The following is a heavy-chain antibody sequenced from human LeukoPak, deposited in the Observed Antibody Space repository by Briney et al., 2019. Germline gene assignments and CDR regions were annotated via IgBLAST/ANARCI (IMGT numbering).Heavy chain of an antibody. D-gene: IGHD2-15*01. CDR3: ARDWSDIVVVVAGVWFDP. CDR2: INTNTGNP. CDR1: GYTFTSYA. Sequence: ASVKVSCKASGYTFTSYAMNWVRQAPGQGLEWMGWINTNTGNPTYAQGFTGRFVFSLDTSVSTAYLQISSLKAEDTAVYYCARDWSDIVVVVAGVWFDPWAREPWSPSPQ. J-gene: IGHJ5*02. V-gene: IGHV7-4-1*02.